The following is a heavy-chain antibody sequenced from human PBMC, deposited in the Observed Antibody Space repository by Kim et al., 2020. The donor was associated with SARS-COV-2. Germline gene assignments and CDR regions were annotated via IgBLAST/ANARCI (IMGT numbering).Heavy chain of an antibody. Sequence: PSFQGHVTISADKSISTAYLQWSSLKASDTAMYYCARLTVTTGPNEFDYWGQGTLVTVSS. V-gene: IGHV5-10-1*01. D-gene: IGHD4-17*01. J-gene: IGHJ4*02. CDR3: ARLTVTTGPNEFDY.